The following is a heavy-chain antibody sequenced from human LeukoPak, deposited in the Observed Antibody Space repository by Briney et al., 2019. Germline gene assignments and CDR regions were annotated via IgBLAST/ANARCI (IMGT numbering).Heavy chain of an antibody. V-gene: IGHV4-61*01. CDR3: ARERAYYYESSGYREISNWFHP. CDR2: VVHSRST. J-gene: IGHJ5*02. Sequence: PSVTLSLTCTVSGGSVGSGTFYWSWIRQPPGKGLEWIGVVVHSRSTNYNPSLKSRVTISVHMSTNQFSLKLISVTAADTAVYYCARERAYYYESSGYREISNWFHPWGQGTLVTVSS. CDR1: GGSVGSGTFY. D-gene: IGHD3-22*01.